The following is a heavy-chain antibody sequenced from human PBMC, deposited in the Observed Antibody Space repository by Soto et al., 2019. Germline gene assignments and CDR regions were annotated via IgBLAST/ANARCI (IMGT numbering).Heavy chain of an antibody. CDR1: GFTFSDYY. Sequence: GGSLRLSCAASGFTFSDYYMSWIRQAPGKGLEWASYISSSGSTIYYADSVKGRFTISRDNAKNSLYLQMNSLRAEDTAVYYCVRVEVEEWMVFDYWGQGTLVTVSS. V-gene: IGHV3-11*01. CDR3: VRVEVEEWMVFDY. CDR2: ISSSGSTI. J-gene: IGHJ4*02. D-gene: IGHD6-19*01.